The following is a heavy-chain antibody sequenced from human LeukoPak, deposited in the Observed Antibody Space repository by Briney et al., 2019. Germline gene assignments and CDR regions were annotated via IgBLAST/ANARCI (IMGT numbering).Heavy chain of an antibody. Sequence: ASVKVSCKASGYTFTDYCIHWVRQAPGQGLEWMGWINPHSGGTNYPQKFRGRVTMTRDTSISTAYMELSRLRSDDTAVYFCARKDIAVAGLHYYGMDVWGQGTTVTVSS. J-gene: IGHJ6*02. CDR2: INPHSGGT. D-gene: IGHD6-19*01. V-gene: IGHV1-2*02. CDR3: ARKDIAVAGLHYYGMDV. CDR1: GYTFTDYC.